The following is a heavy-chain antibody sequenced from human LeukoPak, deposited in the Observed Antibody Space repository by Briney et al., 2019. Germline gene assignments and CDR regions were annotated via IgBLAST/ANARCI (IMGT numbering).Heavy chain of an antibody. D-gene: IGHD5-18*01. CDR3: ASETKRGYSYGSPTDGFDI. V-gene: IGHV3-21*01. CDR2: ISTSSSYI. J-gene: IGHJ3*02. CDR1: GFTFSRYS. Sequence: GGSLRLSCAASGFTFSRYSMNWVRLAPGKVLGWVSSISTSSSYISYADSVKGRFTISRDNAKNSLYLQMNSLRAEDTAVYYCASETKRGYSYGSPTDGFDIWGQGTKVTVSS.